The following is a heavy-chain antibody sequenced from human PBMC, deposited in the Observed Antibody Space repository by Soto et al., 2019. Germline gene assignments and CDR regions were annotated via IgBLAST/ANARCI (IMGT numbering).Heavy chain of an antibody. CDR1: GGSISSYY. J-gene: IGHJ4*02. V-gene: IGHV4-59*08. D-gene: IGHD3-10*01. Sequence: QVQLQESGPGLVKPSETLSLTCTVSGGSISSYYWTWIRQPPGKGLEWIGFMYNSGSTHYNPSLKSRVTISLDTSKNQFSLNLRSVTAADTAVYYCASMGYHYGSGSYPLDYLGQGTLVTVSS. CDR2: MYNSGST. CDR3: ASMGYHYGSGSYPLDY.